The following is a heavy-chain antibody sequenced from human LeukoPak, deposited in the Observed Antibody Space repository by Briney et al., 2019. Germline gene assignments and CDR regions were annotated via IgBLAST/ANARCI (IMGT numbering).Heavy chain of an antibody. Sequence: ASVTVSCTASGGTFSSYAISWVRQAPGQGLEWMGRIIPILGIADYAQKFQGRVTITADKSTSTAYMELSSLRSEDTAVYYCARAADIAARRDAFDIWGQGTMVTVSS. V-gene: IGHV1-69*04. D-gene: IGHD6-6*01. J-gene: IGHJ3*02. CDR3: ARAADIAARRDAFDI. CDR1: GGTFSSYA. CDR2: IIPILGIA.